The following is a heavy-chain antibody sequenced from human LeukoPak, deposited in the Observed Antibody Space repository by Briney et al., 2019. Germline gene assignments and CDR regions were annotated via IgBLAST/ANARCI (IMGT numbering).Heavy chain of an antibody. CDR3: AKGPFLGV. Sequence: GGSLRLSCAASGFTFSSYAMHWVRQAPGKGLEWVAVISYDGGNKYYADSVKGRFTISRDNSKNTLYLQMNSLRAEDTAVYYCAKGPFLGVWGQGTLVTVSS. CDR2: ISYDGGNK. V-gene: IGHV3-30-3*01. D-gene: IGHD3-10*01. CDR1: GFTFSSYA. J-gene: IGHJ4*02.